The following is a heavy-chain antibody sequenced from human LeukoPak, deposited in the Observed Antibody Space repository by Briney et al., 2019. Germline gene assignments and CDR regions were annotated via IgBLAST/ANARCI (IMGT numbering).Heavy chain of an antibody. J-gene: IGHJ4*02. V-gene: IGHV3-23*01. CDR1: GFTFSSYA. Sequence: SGGSLRLSCAASGFTFSSYAMSWVRQAPGKGLEWVSAIRGSGGSTYYADSVRGRFTISRDNSKNTLYLQMNSLRAEDTAVYYCAKDSGPPLYYYDSSGYYVRGFDYWGQGTLVTVSS. CDR2: IRGSGGST. D-gene: IGHD3-22*01. CDR3: AKDSGPPLYYYDSSGYYVRGFDY.